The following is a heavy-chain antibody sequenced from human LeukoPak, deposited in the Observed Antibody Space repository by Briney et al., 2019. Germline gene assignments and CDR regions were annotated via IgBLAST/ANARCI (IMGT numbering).Heavy chain of an antibody. D-gene: IGHD6-13*01. V-gene: IGHV3-20*04. Sequence: GGSLRLSCAASGFTFDDYGMTWVRQAPGKGLEWVSGINWNGGSTGYADSVEGRFTISRDNAKNSLYLQMNSLRAEDTALYYCARGGQQPYYYYYMDVWGKGTTVTVSS. CDR1: GFTFDDYG. CDR3: ARGGQQPYYYYYMDV. CDR2: INWNGGST. J-gene: IGHJ6*03.